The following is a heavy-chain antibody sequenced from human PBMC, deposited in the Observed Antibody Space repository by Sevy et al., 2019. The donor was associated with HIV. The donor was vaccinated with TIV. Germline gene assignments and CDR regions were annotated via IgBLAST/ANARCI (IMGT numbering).Heavy chain of an antibody. J-gene: IGHJ4*02. Sequence: GGSLRLSCAASGFTFSSYSMNWVRQAPGKGLEWASSISSSSYIYYADSVKGRFTISRDNAKNSLYLQMNSLRAEDTAVYYCARDPRTAAAGSRYFDYWGQGTLVTVS. CDR3: ARDPRTAAAGSRYFDY. V-gene: IGHV3-21*01. CDR2: ISSSSYI. D-gene: IGHD6-13*01. CDR1: GFTFSSYS.